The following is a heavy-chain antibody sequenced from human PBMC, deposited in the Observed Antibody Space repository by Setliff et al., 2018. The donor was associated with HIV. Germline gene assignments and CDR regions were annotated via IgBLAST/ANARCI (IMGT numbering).Heavy chain of an antibody. CDR3: ARSPQGGYFDY. Sequence: LRLSCEASGFTVSSSYMAWVRQAPGKGLEWVSTIYSGGTTYYADSVKGRFTISRDNSKNTLYLQMNRLRVEDTAVYHCARSPQGGYFDYWGQGTLVTVSS. V-gene: IGHV3-53*01. J-gene: IGHJ4*03. CDR2: IYSGGTT. CDR1: GFTVSSSY.